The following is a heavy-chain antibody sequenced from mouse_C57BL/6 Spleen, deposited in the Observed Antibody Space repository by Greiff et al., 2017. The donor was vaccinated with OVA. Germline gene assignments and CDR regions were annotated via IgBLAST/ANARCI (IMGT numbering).Heavy chain of an antibody. V-gene: IGHV3-6*01. CDR3: ARDYGNYVAMDY. CDR2: ISYDGSN. Sequence: DVKLQESGPGLVKPSQSLSLTCSVTGYSITSGYYWNWIRQFPGNKLEWMGYISYDGSNNYNPSLKNRISITRDTSKNQFFLKLNSVTTEDTATYYCARDYGNYVAMDYWGQGTSVTVSS. D-gene: IGHD2-1*01. CDR1: GYSITSGYY. J-gene: IGHJ4*01.